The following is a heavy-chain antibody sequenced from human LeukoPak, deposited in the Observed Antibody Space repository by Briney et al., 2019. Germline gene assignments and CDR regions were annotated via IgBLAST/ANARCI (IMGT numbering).Heavy chain of an antibody. J-gene: IGHJ4*02. D-gene: IGHD1-26*01. Sequence: GGSLRLSCAASGFTFSSYSMNWVRQAPGKGLEWVSSISSSSSYIYYADSVKGRFTISRDNAKNSLYLQMNSLRAEDTAVYYCARAHTQWELLPGFDYWGQGTLVTVSS. CDR3: ARAHTQWELLPGFDY. CDR2: ISSSSSYI. CDR1: GFTFSSYS. V-gene: IGHV3-21*01.